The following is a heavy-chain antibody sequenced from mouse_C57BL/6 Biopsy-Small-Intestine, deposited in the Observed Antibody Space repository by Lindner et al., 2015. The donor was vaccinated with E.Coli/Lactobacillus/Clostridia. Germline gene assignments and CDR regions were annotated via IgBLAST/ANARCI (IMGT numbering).Heavy chain of an antibody. CDR1: GFNIKDDY. V-gene: IGHV14-2*01. Sequence: VQLQESGAELVRPGASVKLSCTASGFNIKDDYMHWVKQRTEQGLEWIGRIDPEDGETKYAPKFQGKATITADTSSNTAYLQLSSLTSEDTAVYYCAAIYDGYYWYFDVWGTGTTVTVSS. CDR2: IDPEDGET. D-gene: IGHD2-3*01. J-gene: IGHJ1*03. CDR3: AAIYDGYYWYFDV.